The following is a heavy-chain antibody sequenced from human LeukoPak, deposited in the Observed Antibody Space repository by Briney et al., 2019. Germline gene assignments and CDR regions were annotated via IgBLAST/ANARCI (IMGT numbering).Heavy chain of an antibody. CDR3: ARDLYYGSGSHLNSYYYMDV. Sequence: ASVKVSCKASGYTFTSYGISWVRQAPGQGLEWMGWISAYNGNTNYAQKLQGRVTMTTDTSTSTAYMELSSLRSDDTAVYYCARDLYYGSGSHLNSYYYMDVWGKGTTVTVSS. J-gene: IGHJ6*03. V-gene: IGHV1-18*01. CDR1: GYTFTSYG. D-gene: IGHD3-10*01. CDR2: ISAYNGNT.